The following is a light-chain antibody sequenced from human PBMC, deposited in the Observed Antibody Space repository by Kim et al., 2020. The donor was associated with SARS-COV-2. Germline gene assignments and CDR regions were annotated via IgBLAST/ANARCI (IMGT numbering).Light chain of an antibody. CDR2: SAS. CDR3: QQYNSNPYT. V-gene: IGKV1-5*03. CDR1: QSINNR. J-gene: IGKJ2*01. Sequence: DIHMTQSPSTLSASVGDRVTITCRASQSINNRLVWYQQKPGEAPQLLIYSASTLQSGVPSRFSGGGSGTDFTLTISSLQPDDFATYFCQQYNSNPYTFGQGTKLEI.